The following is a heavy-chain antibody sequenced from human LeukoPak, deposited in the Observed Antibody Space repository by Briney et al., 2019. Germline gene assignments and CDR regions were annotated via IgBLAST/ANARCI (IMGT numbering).Heavy chain of an antibody. Sequence: GSLRLSCAASGFTFSSYRMSWVRQAPGKGLEGVADIKQVGREKYYVDSVKGRFTISRDNAKNSLYRQMNSLRSEDTAVSYCARGKTYSSNGSSICGCYRTNYYIDYWGQGSLLSVSS. CDR1: GFTFSSYR. J-gene: IGHJ4*02. CDR3: ARGKTYSSNGSSICGCYRTNYYIDY. D-gene: IGHD6-13*01. V-gene: IGHV3-7*04. CDR2: IKQVGREK.